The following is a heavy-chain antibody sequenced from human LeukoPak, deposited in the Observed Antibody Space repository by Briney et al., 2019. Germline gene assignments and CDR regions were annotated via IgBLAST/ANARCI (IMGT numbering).Heavy chain of an antibody. V-gene: IGHV4-4*07. D-gene: IGHD3-3*01. CDR2: IYTSGST. CDR3: ARDYDFWSGYGAFDI. Sequence: SETLSLTCTVSGGSISSYYWSWIRQPARKGLEWIGRIYTSGSTNYNPSLKSRVTMSVDTSKNQFSLKLSSVTAADTAEYYCARDYDFWSGYGAFDIWGQGTMVTVSS. J-gene: IGHJ3*02. CDR1: GGSISSYY.